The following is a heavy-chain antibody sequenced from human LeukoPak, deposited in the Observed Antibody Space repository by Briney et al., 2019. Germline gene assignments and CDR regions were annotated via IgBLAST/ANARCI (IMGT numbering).Heavy chain of an antibody. CDR3: ARRYYGVDY. CDR2: ISASGGNT. D-gene: IGHD4-17*01. J-gene: IGHJ4*02. V-gene: IGHV3-23*01. CDR1: GFTFSNYA. Sequence: GGSLRLSCAASGFTFSNYAMNWVRQAPGKGLEWVSVISASGGNTNYADSVKGRFTISGDNAKNSLYLQMNSLRADDTAVYYCARRYYGVDYWGQGTLVTVSS.